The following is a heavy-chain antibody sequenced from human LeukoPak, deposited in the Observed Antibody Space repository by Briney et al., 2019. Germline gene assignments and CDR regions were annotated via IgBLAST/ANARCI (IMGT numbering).Heavy chain of an antibody. CDR2: ISGSGGST. Sequence: GGSLRRSCAASGFTFSSYAMGWVRQAPGKGLEWVSVISGSGGSTYYADSVKGRFTISRDNSKNTLYLQMNSLRAEDTAVFYCAKESVNTVTDYWGQGTLVTVSS. V-gene: IGHV3-23*01. J-gene: IGHJ4*02. CDR1: GFTFSSYA. CDR3: AKESVNTVTDY. D-gene: IGHD4-17*01.